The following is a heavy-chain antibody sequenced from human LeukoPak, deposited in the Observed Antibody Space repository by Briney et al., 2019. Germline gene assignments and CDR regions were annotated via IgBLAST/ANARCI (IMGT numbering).Heavy chain of an antibody. CDR3: ARDFSSGWYGVYYYYGMDV. Sequence: ASVKVSCKASGYTFTGYYMHWVRQAPGQGLEWMGWINPNSGGTNYAQKFQGRVTMTRDTSISTAYMEPSRLRSDDTAVYYCARDFSSGWYGVYYYYGMDVWGQGTTVTVSS. CDR2: INPNSGGT. CDR1: GYTFTGYY. V-gene: IGHV1-2*02. J-gene: IGHJ6*02. D-gene: IGHD6-19*01.